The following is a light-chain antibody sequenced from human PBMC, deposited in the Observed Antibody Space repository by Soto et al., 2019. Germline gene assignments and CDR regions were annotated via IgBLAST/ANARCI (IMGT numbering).Light chain of an antibody. J-gene: IGLJ1*01. CDR3: SSYTTSNTRQIV. V-gene: IGLV2-14*03. Sequence: QSLLAQPAPVSGSPGQSITISCTGNSSEVGGYNYVSWYQHHPGKAPKLMIYDVSNRPSGVSNRFSGSKSGNTASLTISGLQPEDEADYYCSSYTTSNTRQIVFGTGTKVTVL. CDR2: DVS. CDR1: SSEVGGYNY.